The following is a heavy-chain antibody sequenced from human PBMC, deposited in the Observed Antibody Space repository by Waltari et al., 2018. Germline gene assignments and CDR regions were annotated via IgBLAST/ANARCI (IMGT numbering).Heavy chain of an antibody. CDR1: GFTYRMDR. CDR3: ARGARRTTVTTGWWYFDL. CDR2: SNSDGSST. J-gene: IGHJ2*01. V-gene: IGHV3-74*01. D-gene: IGHD4-17*01. Sequence: EVQLVESGGGLVQPGGSLRLSCGASGFTYRMDRSTWCRQAPGKGLVWVSRSNSDGSSTSYADSVKGRFTISKDNAKNTVYLQMNSLRAEDTAIYYCARGARRTTVTTGWWYFDLWGRGTLVTVSS.